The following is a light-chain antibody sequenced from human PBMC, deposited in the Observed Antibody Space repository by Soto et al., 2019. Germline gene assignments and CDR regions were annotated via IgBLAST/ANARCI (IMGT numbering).Light chain of an antibody. CDR3: QQYDDWLRLT. Sequence: VITQAPATLSVSPGERSTLSCRASQTINNNVAWYQLKDGQVPRLLIFGASYRATGIPARFGGSGSGTAFNLTISSLQSEDFAVYFCQQYDDWLRLTFGEGTKVDIK. V-gene: IGKV3D-15*01. CDR1: QTINNN. CDR2: GAS. J-gene: IGKJ4*01.